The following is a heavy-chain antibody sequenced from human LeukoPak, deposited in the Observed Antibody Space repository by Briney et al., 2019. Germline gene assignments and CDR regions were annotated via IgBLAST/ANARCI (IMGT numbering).Heavy chain of an antibody. CDR2: ISSSSSTI. J-gene: IGHJ4*02. D-gene: IGHD5-24*01. Sequence: GGSLRLSCAASGFTFSSYSMNWVRQAPGKGLEWVSYISSSSSTIYYADSVKGRFTISRDNSKNTLYLQMNSLRAEDTAVYYCARDLEEMATISDYWGQGTLVTVSS. CDR3: ARDLEEMATISDY. V-gene: IGHV3-48*01. CDR1: GFTFSSYS.